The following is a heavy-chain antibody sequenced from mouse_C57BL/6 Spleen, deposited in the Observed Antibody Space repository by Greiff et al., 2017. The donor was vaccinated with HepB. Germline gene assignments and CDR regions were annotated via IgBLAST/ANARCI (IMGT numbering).Heavy chain of an antibody. D-gene: IGHD2-4*01. CDR2: ISSGSSTI. CDR3: ARGHYDYYPCAY. V-gene: IGHV5-17*01. Sequence: DVHLVESGGGLVKPGGSLKLSCAASGFTFSDYGMHWVRQAPEKGLEWVAYISSGSSTIYYADTVKGRFTISRDNAKNTLFLQMTSLRSEDKAMYYCARGHYDYYPCAYWGQGTLVTVSA. CDR1: GFTFSDYG. J-gene: IGHJ3*01.